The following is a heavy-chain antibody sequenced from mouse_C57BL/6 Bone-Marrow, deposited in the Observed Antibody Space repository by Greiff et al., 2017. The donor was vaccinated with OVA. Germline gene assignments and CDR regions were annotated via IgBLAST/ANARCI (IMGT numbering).Heavy chain of an antibody. CDR3: ARRVLRPYWYFDV. D-gene: IGHD1-2*01. CDR1: GYAFSNSW. Sequence: VQLQQSGPELVKPGASVKISCKASGYAFSNSWMNWVKQRPGKGLEWIGRIHPGDGDTNYNGKFKGKATLTADKSSNTAYMQLSSLTSEDSAVYFCARRVLRPYWYFDVWGTGTTVTVSS. J-gene: IGHJ1*03. CDR2: IHPGDGDT. V-gene: IGHV1-82*01.